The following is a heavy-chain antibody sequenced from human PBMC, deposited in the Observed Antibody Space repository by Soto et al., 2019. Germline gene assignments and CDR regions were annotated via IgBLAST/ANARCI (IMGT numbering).Heavy chain of an antibody. CDR3: ARDRAWGYYYDSSGYYKDAFDI. CDR2: IYHSGST. V-gene: IGHV4-4*02. J-gene: IGHJ3*02. CDR1: GGSISSSNW. Sequence: SETLSLTCAVSGGSISSSNWWSWVRQPPGKGLEWSGEIYHSGSTNYNPSLKSRVTISVDKSKNQFPLKLSSVTAADTAVYYCARDRAWGYYYDSSGYYKDAFDIWGQGTMVTVSS. D-gene: IGHD3-22*01.